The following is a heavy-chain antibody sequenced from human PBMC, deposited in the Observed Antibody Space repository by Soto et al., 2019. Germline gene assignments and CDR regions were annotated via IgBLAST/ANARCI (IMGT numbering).Heavy chain of an antibody. CDR1: GGSISSGSFY. CDR2: IYYSGDT. CDR3: AREWSGGRRDGNPDKYYGMDV. D-gene: IGHD2-15*01. Sequence: SETLSLTCTVSGGSISSGSFYWTWIRQHPGKGLEFIGYIYYSGDTYNPSLRSRVIISLDTSKNQFSLRLNSVTAADTAVYYCAREWSGGRRDGNPDKYYGMDVWGQGTKVTVSS. V-gene: IGHV4-31*03. J-gene: IGHJ6*02.